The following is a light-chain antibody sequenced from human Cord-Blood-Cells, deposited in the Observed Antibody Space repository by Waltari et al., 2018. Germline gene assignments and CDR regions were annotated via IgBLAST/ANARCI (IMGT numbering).Light chain of an antibody. CDR1: RGISNY. Sequence: ALRMTQSPSSLPASTGDRFTITCRASRGISNYLAWYQQTPGKAPKLLIYAASTLQSGVPSRFSGSGSGTDFTLNISCLQSEDFATYYCQQYYSYPRTFGQGTKLEIK. V-gene: IGKV1-8*01. CDR3: QQYYSYPRT. J-gene: IGKJ2*01. CDR2: AAS.